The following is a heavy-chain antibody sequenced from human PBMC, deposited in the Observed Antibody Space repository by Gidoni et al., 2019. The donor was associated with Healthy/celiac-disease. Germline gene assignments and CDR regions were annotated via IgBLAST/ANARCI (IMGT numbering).Heavy chain of an antibody. CDR2: ISAYNGNT. CDR1: GYTFTSFG. V-gene: IGHV1-18*01. CDR3: ASPLGDYYDSSGYYYHDAFDI. J-gene: IGHJ3*02. Sequence: QVQLVQSGAEVKKPGASVKVSCKASGYTFTSFGISWVRQAPGQGLEWMGWISAYNGNTNYAQKLQGRVTMTTDTSTSTAYMELRSLRSDDTAVYYCASPLGDYYDSSGYYYHDAFDIWGQGTMVTVSS. D-gene: IGHD3-22*01.